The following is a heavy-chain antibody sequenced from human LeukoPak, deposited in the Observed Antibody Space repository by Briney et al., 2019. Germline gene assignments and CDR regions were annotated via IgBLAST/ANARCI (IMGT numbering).Heavy chain of an antibody. CDR3: ASTSKVGATGYYYYYYMDV. D-gene: IGHD1-26*01. J-gene: IGHJ6*03. Sequence: SETLSLTCTVSGGSISSSSYYWGWIRQPPGKGLEWIGSIYYSGSTYYNPSLKSRFTISVDTSKNQFSLKLSSVTAADTAVYYCASTSKVGATGYYYYYYMDVWGKGTTVTVSS. V-gene: IGHV4-39*07. CDR2: IYYSGST. CDR1: GGSISSSSYY.